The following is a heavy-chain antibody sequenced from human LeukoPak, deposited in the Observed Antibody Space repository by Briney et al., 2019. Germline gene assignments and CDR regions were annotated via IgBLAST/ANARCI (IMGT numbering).Heavy chain of an antibody. CDR3: ARTPIPYCSRPSCYREIFDY. V-gene: IGHV1-46*01. CDR2: INPSGGST. CDR1: GYTFTSYY. D-gene: IGHD2-2*02. J-gene: IGHJ4*02. Sequence: GASVKVSCKASGYTFTSYYMHWVRQAPGQGLEWMGIINPSGGSTNYAQKFQGRVTVTRDTSTSTVYMELSSLRSEDTAVYYCARTPIPYCSRPSCYREIFDYWGQGTLVTVSS.